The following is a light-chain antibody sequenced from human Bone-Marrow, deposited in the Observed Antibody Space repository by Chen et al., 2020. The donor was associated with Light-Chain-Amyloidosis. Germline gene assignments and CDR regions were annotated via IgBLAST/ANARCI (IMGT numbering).Light chain of an antibody. Sequence: SYVLTQPSSVSVAPGQTATIAFGGNNIGSTIVHWYQQTPGQAPLLFVYDDSDRPSGIPERLSGSNSGNTATRTISRVEAGDEADYYCQVWDRSSERPVFGGGTKLTVL. CDR3: QVWDRSSERPV. CDR1: NIGSTI. V-gene: IGLV3-21*02. J-gene: IGLJ3*02. CDR2: DDS.